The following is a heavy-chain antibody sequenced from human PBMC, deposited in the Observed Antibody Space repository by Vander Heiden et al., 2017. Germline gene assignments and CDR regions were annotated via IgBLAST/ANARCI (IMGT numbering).Heavy chain of an antibody. CDR3: ARGGRLYPTLVWFDP. D-gene: IGHD6-25*01. J-gene: IGHJ5*02. Sequence: QVQLVQSGAEVKKPGSSAKVSCKASGGTFSSYAISWVRQAPGQGLEWMGGIIPIFGTANYAQKFQGRVTITADESTSTAYMELSSLGSEDTAVYYCARGGRLYPTLVWFDPWGQGTLVTVSS. CDR1: GGTFSSYA. V-gene: IGHV1-69*01. CDR2: IIPIFGTA.